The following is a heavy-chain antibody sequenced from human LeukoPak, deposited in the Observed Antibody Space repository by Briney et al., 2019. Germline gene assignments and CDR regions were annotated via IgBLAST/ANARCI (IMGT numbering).Heavy chain of an antibody. Sequence: PGGSLRLSCAASGLSIYTYWMSWVRQPPGKGPEWVANIKQDGTEKYYVESVRGRFTISRDNAKNSLYLQMDSLRAEDTAVYYCATDAVLFEHLGQGTLVTVSS. D-gene: IGHD6-19*01. CDR1: GLSIYTYW. V-gene: IGHV3-7*01. CDR2: IKQDGTEK. J-gene: IGHJ4*02. CDR3: ATDAVLFEH.